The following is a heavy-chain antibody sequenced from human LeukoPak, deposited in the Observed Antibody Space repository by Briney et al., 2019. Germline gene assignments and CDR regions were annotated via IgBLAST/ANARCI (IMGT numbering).Heavy chain of an antibody. CDR2: INPNSGGT. Sequence: PGASVKVSCKASGYTFTGYYMHWVRQAPGQGLEWMGWINPNSGGTNYAQKFQGRVTMTRDTSISTAYMELSRLRSDDTAVYYCARALKQQWLASYSFDYWGQGTLVTVSS. J-gene: IGHJ4*02. CDR3: ARALKQQWLASYSFDY. D-gene: IGHD6-19*01. CDR1: GYTFTGYY. V-gene: IGHV1-2*02.